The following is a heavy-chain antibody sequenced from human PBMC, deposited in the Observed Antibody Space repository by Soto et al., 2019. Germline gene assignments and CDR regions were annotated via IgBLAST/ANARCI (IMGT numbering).Heavy chain of an antibody. Sequence: PGGSLRLSCAASGFTFSSYGMSWVRQAPGKGQEWVSAISGSGGSTYYADSVKGRFTISRDNSKNTLYLQMNSLRAEDTAVYYCAKMPGKGYGDYDGYWGQGTLVTVSS. CDR1: GFTFSSYG. D-gene: IGHD4-17*01. CDR2: ISGSGGST. V-gene: IGHV3-23*01. J-gene: IGHJ4*02. CDR3: AKMPGKGYGDYDGY.